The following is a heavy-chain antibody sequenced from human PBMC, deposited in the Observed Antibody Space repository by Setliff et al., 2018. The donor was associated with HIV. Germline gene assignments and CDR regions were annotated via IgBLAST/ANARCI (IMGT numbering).Heavy chain of an antibody. CDR1: GFTFGSQW. J-gene: IGHJ4*02. Sequence: GESLKISCAASGFTFGSQWMHWVRQAPGKGLVWVSRISPDGSVINYAGSVKGRFTISRDNAKNTLYLQMNGLRAEDTAVYYCVRGIVGGSVFNYWGQGTQVAVSS. D-gene: IGHD1-26*01. V-gene: IGHV3-74*01. CDR3: VRGIVGGSVFNY. CDR2: ISPDGSVI.